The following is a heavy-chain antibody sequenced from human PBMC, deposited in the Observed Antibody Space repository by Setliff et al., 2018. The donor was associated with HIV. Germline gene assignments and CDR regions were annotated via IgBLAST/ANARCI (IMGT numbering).Heavy chain of an antibody. D-gene: IGHD5-18*01. CDR3: ARDAERGYSYGYDY. Sequence: TLSLTCAVSDYSISTNEWWGWIRQPPGKGLAWIGYISNSGKTYYNPSLNSRVTISIDTSKNQFSLKLSSVTAADTAVYYCARDAERGYSYGYDYWGQGTLVTVSS. V-gene: IGHV4-28*03. J-gene: IGHJ4*02. CDR1: DYSISTNEW. CDR2: ISNSGKT.